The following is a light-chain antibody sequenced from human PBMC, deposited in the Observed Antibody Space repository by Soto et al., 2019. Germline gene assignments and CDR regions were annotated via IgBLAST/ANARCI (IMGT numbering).Light chain of an antibody. V-gene: IGKV2-28*01. Sequence: VMTQSPLGLSVTPGEPASISCRASQSLIHSNGYKYLDWYVQKPGQSPQXLINLAPNRASGVPDNFSGSGTGTDFTLNIRRVEDEDVGIYYCMQALQTPWTFCQGTKVDI. CDR1: QSLIHSNGYKY. J-gene: IGKJ1*01. CDR2: LAP. CDR3: MQALQTPWT.